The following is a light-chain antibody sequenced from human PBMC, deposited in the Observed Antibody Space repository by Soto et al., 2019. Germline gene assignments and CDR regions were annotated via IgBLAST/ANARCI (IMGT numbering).Light chain of an antibody. J-gene: IGKJ1*01. Sequence: EIVLTQSPGTLSLSPGESATLSWRASQSVSNNYLAWYQPKPGEAPRLLIYGASNTATGIPDRLSGGGSGTDFTLTIRRLEPEDFAVYYCQQYGSSGTFGQGTKVDIK. CDR2: GAS. CDR3: QQYGSSGT. CDR1: QSVSNNY. V-gene: IGKV3-20*01.